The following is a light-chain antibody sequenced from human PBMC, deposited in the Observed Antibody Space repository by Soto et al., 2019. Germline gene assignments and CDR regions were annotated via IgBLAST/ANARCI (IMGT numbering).Light chain of an antibody. J-gene: IGKJ4*01. V-gene: IGKV3-11*01. CDR3: QQRSNWPLT. Sequence: EIVLTQSPATLSLSPGERATLSCRASQSVSSYLAWYQQKPGQAPRLLIYDASNRATGIPARFSGSRSGTDFTLTISSLEPEDFAVYYCQQRSNWPLTFGGGTNVEIK. CDR2: DAS. CDR1: QSVSSY.